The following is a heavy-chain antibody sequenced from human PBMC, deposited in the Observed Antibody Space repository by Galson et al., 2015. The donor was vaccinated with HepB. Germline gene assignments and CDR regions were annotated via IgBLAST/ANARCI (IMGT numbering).Heavy chain of an antibody. CDR2: IIPILGIA. CDR1: GGTFSSYA. J-gene: IGHJ4*02. D-gene: IGHD6-13*01. V-gene: IGHV1-69*04. CDR3: ARVSGQLVGKDLKYYFDY. Sequence: SVKVSCKASGGTFSSYAISWVRQAPGQGLEWMGRIIPILGIANYAQKFQGRVTITADKSTSTAYMELSSLRPEDTAVYYCARVSGQLVGKDLKYYFDYWGQGTLVTVSS.